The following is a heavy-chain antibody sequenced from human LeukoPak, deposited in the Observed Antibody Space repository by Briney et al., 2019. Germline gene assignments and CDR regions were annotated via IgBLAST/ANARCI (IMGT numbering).Heavy chain of an antibody. J-gene: IGHJ4*02. D-gene: IGHD3-3*01. CDR2: IIPILGIA. Sequence: SVKVSCKASGGTFSSYTISWVRQAPGQGLEWMGRIIPILGIANYAQKFQGRVTITADKSTSTAYMELSSLRSEDTAVYYCARELGASGYYHRYTYYFDYWGQGTLVTVSS. V-gene: IGHV1-69*04. CDR1: GGTFSSYT. CDR3: ARELGASGYYHRYTYYFDY.